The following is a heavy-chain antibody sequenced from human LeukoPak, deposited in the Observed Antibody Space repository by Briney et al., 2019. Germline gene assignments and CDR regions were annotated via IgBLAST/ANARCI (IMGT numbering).Heavy chain of an antibody. CDR3: AREYYDILTGYTDFDY. J-gene: IGHJ4*02. CDR2: INTNTGNP. CDR1: GYTFTSYA. Sequence: ASVKVSCKASGYTFTSYARNWVRQAPGQGLEWMGWINTNTGNPTYAQGFTGRFVFSLDTSVSTAYLQISSLKAEDTAVYYCAREYYDILTGYTDFDYWGQGTLVTVSS. D-gene: IGHD3-9*01. V-gene: IGHV7-4-1*02.